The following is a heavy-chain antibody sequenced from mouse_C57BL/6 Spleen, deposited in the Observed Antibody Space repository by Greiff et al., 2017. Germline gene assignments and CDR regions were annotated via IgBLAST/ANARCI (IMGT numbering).Heavy chain of an antibody. CDR3: ARGRYYEDFDV. CDR1: GFTFSDYG. CDR2: ISSGSSTI. J-gene: IGHJ1*03. V-gene: IGHV5-17*01. D-gene: IGHD1-1*01. Sequence: EVHLVESGGGLVKPGGSLKLSCAASGFTFSDYGMHWVRQAPEKGLEWVAYISSGSSTIYYADTVKGRFTISRDNAKNTLFVQMTSLRSEDTAMYYCARGRYYEDFDVWGTGTTVTVSS.